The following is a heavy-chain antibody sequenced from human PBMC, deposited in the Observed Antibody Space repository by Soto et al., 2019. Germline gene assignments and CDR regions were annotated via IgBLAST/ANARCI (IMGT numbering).Heavy chain of an antibody. CDR2: ISGSGDST. D-gene: IGHD6-13*01. CDR3: TIDRGRAAAGPTKFYGMDV. Sequence: EVQLLESGGGLVQPGGSLRLSCAASGFTFSSYAMSWVRQAPGKGLEWVSVISGSGDSTYYADSVRGRFTISRDNSKNTLYLPTNSLRAEDTAVYYCTIDRGRAAAGPTKFYGMDVWGQGTTVTVSS. J-gene: IGHJ6*02. CDR1: GFTFSSYA. V-gene: IGHV3-23*01.